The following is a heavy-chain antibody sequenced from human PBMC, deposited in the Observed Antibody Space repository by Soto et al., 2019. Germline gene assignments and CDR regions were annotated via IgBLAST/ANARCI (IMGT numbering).Heavy chain of an antibody. CDR2: IYHSGGT. J-gene: IGHJ5*02. D-gene: IGHD4-17*01. Sequence: PSETLSLTCAVSGGAISSGYWWSWVRQPPGKGLEWIGEIYHSGGTNYSPSLKSRLTMSVDKSKKQLSLKLSSVTAADTAVYYCARVSRDPDYFDPWGQGTLVTVSS. CDR1: GGAISSGYW. V-gene: IGHV4-4*02. CDR3: ARVSRDPDYFDP.